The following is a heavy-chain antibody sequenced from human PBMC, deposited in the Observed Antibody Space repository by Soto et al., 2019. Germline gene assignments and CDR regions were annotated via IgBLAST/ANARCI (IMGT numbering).Heavy chain of an antibody. CDR1: GDSITSRNC. J-gene: IGHJ4*02. Sequence: QVQLQESGPGLVKPSGTLSLTCAVSGDSITSRNCWSWVRQAPGKGLEWIGEIDHSGASTYNPSLKSRTTMSVNPANNHFSLKLTSVTAADTAVYFCVRDLGTGTDYWGRGTLVTVAS. D-gene: IGHD1-1*01. V-gene: IGHV4-4*02. CDR3: VRDLGTGTDY. CDR2: IDHSGAS.